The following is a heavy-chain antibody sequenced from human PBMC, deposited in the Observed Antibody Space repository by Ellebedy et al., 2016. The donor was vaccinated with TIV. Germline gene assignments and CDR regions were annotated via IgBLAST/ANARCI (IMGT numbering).Heavy chain of an antibody. V-gene: IGHV4-38-2*02. CDR1: GYSISSGFH. J-gene: IGHJ4*02. Sequence: SETLSLXXAVSGYSISSGFHWGWIRPPPGKGLQWIGSVYHSGNTYYNPSLKSRVTLSVDTSKNQFSLNLSSVTAADTAVYYCARDDFYHSSGYYYAFDYWGQGTLVTVSS. CDR3: ARDDFYHSSGYYYAFDY. CDR2: VYHSGNT. D-gene: IGHD3-22*01.